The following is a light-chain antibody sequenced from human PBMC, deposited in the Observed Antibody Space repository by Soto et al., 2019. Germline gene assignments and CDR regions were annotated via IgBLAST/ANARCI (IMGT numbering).Light chain of an antibody. J-gene: IGKJ4*01. CDR2: AAS. CDR1: QSISSY. CDR3: QQSYSTPLT. Sequence: DIQMTQSPSSLSASVGDRVTITCRASQSISSYLNWYQQKPGKAPKLPIYAASSLQSGVSSRFSGSGSGTDFTLTISSLQPEDFATYYCQQSYSTPLTFGGGTKVEIK. V-gene: IGKV1-39*01.